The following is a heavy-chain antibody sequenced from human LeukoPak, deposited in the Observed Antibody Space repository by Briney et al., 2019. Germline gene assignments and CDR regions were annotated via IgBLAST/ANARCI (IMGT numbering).Heavy chain of an antibody. D-gene: IGHD4-17*01. J-gene: IGHJ3*01. V-gene: IGHV4-59*01. Sequence: SETLSLTCTVSGGSISSYYWSWIRQPPGKGLEWIGYIYYSGSTNYNPSLKSRVTISVDTSKNQFSLKLSSVTAADTAVYYCARSYGDYITGAYAFDVWGQGTMVTVSS. CDR3: ARSYGDYITGAYAFDV. CDR2: IYYSGST. CDR1: GGSISSYY.